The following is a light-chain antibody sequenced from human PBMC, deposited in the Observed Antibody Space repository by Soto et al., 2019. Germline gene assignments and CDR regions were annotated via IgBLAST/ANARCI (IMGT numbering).Light chain of an antibody. Sequence: EIVLTQSPGPLSLSPGERATLSCRASQSVRSNFLAWYQQKPGQAPRLLIYGASNRATGIPDRFSGSGSGTDVTLTITRLEPEDFAMYYCQRYDSFRTFGQGTKVEI. CDR2: GAS. CDR3: QRYDSFRT. V-gene: IGKV3-20*01. J-gene: IGKJ1*01. CDR1: QSVRSNF.